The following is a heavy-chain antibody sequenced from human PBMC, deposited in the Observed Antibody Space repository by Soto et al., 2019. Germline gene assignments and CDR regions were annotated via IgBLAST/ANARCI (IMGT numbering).Heavy chain of an antibody. Sequence: SETLSLTCTVSGGSISSSNWWTWVRQAPGKGLEWIGETYHVGIPSYNPSLKGRVSISVDKSNNQFLLNLNSLTAADAAMYYCASSRGGSRTIFDYWGQGTLDIVSS. CDR1: GGSISSSNW. CDR2: TYHVGIP. V-gene: IGHV4-4*02. D-gene: IGHD1-26*01. CDR3: ASSRGGSRTIFDY. J-gene: IGHJ4*02.